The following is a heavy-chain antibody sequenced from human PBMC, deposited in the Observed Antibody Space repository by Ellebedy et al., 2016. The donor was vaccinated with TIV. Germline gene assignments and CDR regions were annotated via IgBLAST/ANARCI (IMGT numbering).Heavy chain of an antibody. V-gene: IGHV4-61*01. CDR1: GDSVSSGSSY. CDR3: ARDFKGQQLVHEGGFDP. Sequence: SETLSLXXTVSGDSVSSGSSYWNWIRQPPGKGLECIGYISYSGSTNYNPSLKSRVTISVDTSKNQFSLKLSSVTAADTAVYYCARDFKGQQLVHEGGFDPWGQGTLVTVSS. D-gene: IGHD6-13*01. CDR2: ISYSGST. J-gene: IGHJ5*02.